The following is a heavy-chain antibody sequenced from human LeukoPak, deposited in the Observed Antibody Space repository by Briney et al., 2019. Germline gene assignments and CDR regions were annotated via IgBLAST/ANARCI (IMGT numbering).Heavy chain of an antibody. D-gene: IGHD5-18*01. CDR1: VGSISSSSAY. CDR3: VSPRGFSYGYFDY. V-gene: IGHV4-39*01. J-gene: IGHJ4*02. Sequence: PSETLSLTCPVSVGSISSSSAYWGWIRQPPGKGLEWIGSIYYSKNTYYNPSLKSRVTISADTSKNQFSLTLGSVSATDTAVYYCVSPRGFSYGYFDYWGQGTLVTVSS. CDR2: IYYSKNT.